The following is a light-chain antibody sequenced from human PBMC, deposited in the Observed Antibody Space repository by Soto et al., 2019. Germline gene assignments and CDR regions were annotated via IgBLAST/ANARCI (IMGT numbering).Light chain of an antibody. CDR1: QNVSSNY. Sequence: DIVLTQSPGTLSLSPGERATLSCRASQNVSSNYFAWYQQKPGQPPRLLISGASRRAANITDRFSGSGSGTDLTLTISRLEPEDFAVYSCRQYGSSPMYSFGQGTKLEIK. CDR3: RQYGSSPMYS. J-gene: IGKJ2*03. V-gene: IGKV3-20*01. CDR2: GAS.